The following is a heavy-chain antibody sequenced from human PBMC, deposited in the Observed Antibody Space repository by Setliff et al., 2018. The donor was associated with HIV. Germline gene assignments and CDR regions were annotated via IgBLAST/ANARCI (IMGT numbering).Heavy chain of an antibody. J-gene: IGHJ4*02. D-gene: IGHD1-26*01. CDR1: GGSISSDSYY. CDR3: ASPTSDLYSGSPE. V-gene: IGHV4-39*01. Sequence: ETLSLTCTVSGGSISSDSYYWGWIRQPPGKGLEWIGSIYYSGSTYYNPSLKSRVTISVDTSKNQFSLKLSSVTAADTAVYYCASPTSDLYSGSPEWGQGTLVTVSS. CDR2: IYYSGST.